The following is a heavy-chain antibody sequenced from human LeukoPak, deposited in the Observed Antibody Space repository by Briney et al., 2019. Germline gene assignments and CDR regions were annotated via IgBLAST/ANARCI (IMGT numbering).Heavy chain of an antibody. J-gene: IGHJ4*02. Sequence: GGSLRLSCAASGFTFADYGMSWVRQAPGKGMEWVSGINWNGGSTGYADSVKGRFTISRDNAKNSLYLQMNSLRAEDTALYYCASQGDFWSGYLDYWGRGTLVTVSS. V-gene: IGHV3-20*04. CDR3: ASQGDFWSGYLDY. CDR2: INWNGGST. D-gene: IGHD3-3*01. CDR1: GFTFADYG.